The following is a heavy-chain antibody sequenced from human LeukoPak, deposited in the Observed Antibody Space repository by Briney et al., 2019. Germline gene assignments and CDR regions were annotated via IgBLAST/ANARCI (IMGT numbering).Heavy chain of an antibody. J-gene: IGHJ4*02. Sequence: SETLSLTCTVSGGSISSYYWSWIRQPPGKGLEWIGYIYYSGSTNYNPSLKSRVTISVDTSKNQFSLKLSSVTAADTAVYYCARMGVRLFFDYWGQGTLVTVSS. CDR2: IYYSGST. D-gene: IGHD3-10*01. CDR3: ARMGVRLFFDY. V-gene: IGHV4-59*01. CDR1: GGSISSYY.